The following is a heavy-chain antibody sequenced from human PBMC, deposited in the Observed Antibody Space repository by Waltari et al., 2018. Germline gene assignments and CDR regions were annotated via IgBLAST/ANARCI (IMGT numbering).Heavy chain of an antibody. V-gene: IGHV4-39*01. CDR3: GRIAFGDDGGYFQH. D-gene: IGHD4-17*01. Sequence: QLQLQESGPGLVKPSETLSLTCTVSGGSIRTHYNWGWIRQPPGKGLEWMGNMQYRGSTFYNPSLKSRVTIFLDTSKNQFSLRLSSVGAADTAVYFCGRIAFGDDGGYFQHWGQGTLVTVSS. CDR2: MQYRGST. CDR1: GGSIRTHYN. J-gene: IGHJ1*01.